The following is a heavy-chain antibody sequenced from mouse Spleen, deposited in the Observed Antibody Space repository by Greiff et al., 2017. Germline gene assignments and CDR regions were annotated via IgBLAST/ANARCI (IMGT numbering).Heavy chain of an antibody. CDR2: ISSGGSYT. D-gene: IGHD2-14*01. CDR1: GFTFSSYG. J-gene: IGHJ4*01. Sequence: EVKLVESGGGLVKPGGSLKLSCAASGFTFSSYGMSWVRQTPDKRLEWVATISSGGSYTYYPDSVKGRFTISRDNAKNTLYLQMSSLKSEDTAMYYCARHGYRYDEDAMDYWGQGTSVTVSS. CDR3: ARHGYRYDEDAMDY. V-gene: IGHV5-6*03.